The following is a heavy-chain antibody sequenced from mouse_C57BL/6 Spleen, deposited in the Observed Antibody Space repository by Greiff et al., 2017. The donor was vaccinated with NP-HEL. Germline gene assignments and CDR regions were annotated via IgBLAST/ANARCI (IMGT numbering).Heavy chain of an antibody. J-gene: IGHJ2*01. V-gene: IGHV3-6*01. D-gene: IGHD3-1*01. CDR2: ISYDGSN. CDR3: ASALLQIGDFGC. Sequence: EVKLQESGPGLVKPSQSLSLTCSVTGYSITSGYYWNWIRQLPGNKLEWMGYISYDGSNNYNPSLKNRISITRDTSKNQFFLKLNSVTTEDTATYYCASALLQIGDFGCWGKGATLTV. CDR1: GYSITSGYY.